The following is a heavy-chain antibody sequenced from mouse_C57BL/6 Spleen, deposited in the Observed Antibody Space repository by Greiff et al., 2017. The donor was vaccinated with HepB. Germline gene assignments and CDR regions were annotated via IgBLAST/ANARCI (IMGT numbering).Heavy chain of an antibody. J-gene: IGHJ3*01. CDR1: GYTFTDYY. D-gene: IGHD1-1*02. CDR2: IYPGSGNT. CDR3: AKGSYPAWFAY. V-gene: IGHV1-76*01. Sequence: VQLQQSGAELVRPGASVKLSCKASGYTFTDYYINWVKQRPGQGLEWIARIYPGSGNTYYNEKFKGKATLTAEKSSSTAYMQLSSLTSEDSAVYFCAKGSYPAWFAYWGQGTLVTVSA.